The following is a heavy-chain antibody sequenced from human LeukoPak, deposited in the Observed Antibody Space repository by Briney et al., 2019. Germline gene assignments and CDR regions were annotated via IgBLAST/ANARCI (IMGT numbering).Heavy chain of an antibody. J-gene: IGHJ4*02. CDR1: GYIFSDYY. V-gene: IGHV1-2*02. CDR2: INPKSGAA. Sequence: ASVRVSCKASGYIFSDYYMHWVRQAPGQGLEWLGWINPKSGAADYAQQFRGRVTMTRDTSINTDYMEMKRVTSDDTAVYYCARGAEAETSPLDFWGQGTLVIVS. D-gene: IGHD6-13*01. CDR3: ARGAEAETSPLDF.